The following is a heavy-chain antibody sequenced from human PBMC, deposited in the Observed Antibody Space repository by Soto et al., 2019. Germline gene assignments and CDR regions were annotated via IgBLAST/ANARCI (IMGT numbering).Heavy chain of an antibody. CDR2: VNWNGGST. Sequence: TGGSLRLSCAASGFTFDDYGMSWVRQVPGKGLEWVSGVNWNGGSTGYVEYVKGRFTISRDNAKNSLYLLMNSLRAEDTALYYCARVPRYDFWSGFDYWGQGTVVTVSS. J-gene: IGHJ4*02. V-gene: IGHV3-20*04. CDR1: GFTFDDYG. D-gene: IGHD3-3*01. CDR3: ARVPRYDFWSGFDY.